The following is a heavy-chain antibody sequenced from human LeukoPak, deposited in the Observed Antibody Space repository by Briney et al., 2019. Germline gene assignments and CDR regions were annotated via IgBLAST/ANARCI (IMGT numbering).Heavy chain of an antibody. CDR2: ISPSGDYT. Sequence: ASVKVSCKASGYTFSSYYMHWVRQAPGQGLEWMGIISPSGDYTRYAQKLQGRVSMTLDTSTSSVYMQLNSLESEDTAMYYCARDPGDSSGYYYYYYMDVWGKGTTVTISS. V-gene: IGHV1-46*04. J-gene: IGHJ6*03. D-gene: IGHD3-22*01. CDR1: GYTFSSYY. CDR3: ARDPGDSSGYYYYYYMDV.